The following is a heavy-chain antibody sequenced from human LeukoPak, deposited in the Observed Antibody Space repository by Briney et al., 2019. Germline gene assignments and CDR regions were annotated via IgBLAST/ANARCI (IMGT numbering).Heavy chain of an antibody. J-gene: IGHJ4*02. CDR2: ISSSSSYI. V-gene: IGHV3-21*01. CDR3: AGGGPHCSGGSCYGSLFY. Sequence: GGSLRLSCAASGFTFSSYSMNWVRQAPGKGLVWVSSISSSSSYIYYADSVKGRFTISRDNAKNSLYLQMNSLRAEDTAVYYCAGGGPHCSGGSCYGSLFYWGQGTLVTVSS. CDR1: GFTFSSYS. D-gene: IGHD2-15*01.